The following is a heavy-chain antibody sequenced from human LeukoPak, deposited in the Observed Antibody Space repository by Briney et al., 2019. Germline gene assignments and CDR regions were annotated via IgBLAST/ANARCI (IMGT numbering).Heavy chain of an antibody. D-gene: IGHD3-16*01. V-gene: IGHV4-38-2*02. CDR2: IYHSGST. J-gene: IGHJ3*02. Sequence: SETLSLTCTVSGYSISSGYYWGWIRQPPGKGLEWIGSIYHSGSTYYNPSLKSRVTISVDTSKNQFSLKLSSVTAADTAVYYCARWGLNAFEIWGQGTMVTVSS. CDR3: ARWGLNAFEI. CDR1: GYSISSGYY.